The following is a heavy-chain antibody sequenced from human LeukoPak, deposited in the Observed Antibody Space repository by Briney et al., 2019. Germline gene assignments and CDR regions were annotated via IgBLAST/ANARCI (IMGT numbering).Heavy chain of an antibody. Sequence: SETLSLTCAVYGGSFSGYYWSWIRQPPGKGLEWIGEINHSGSTNYNPSLKSRVTISVDTSKNQFSLKLSSVTAADTAVYYCAREAAVQLERRLAYYFDYWGQGTLVTVSS. CDR3: AREAAVQLERRLAYYFDY. V-gene: IGHV4-34*01. CDR2: INHSGST. J-gene: IGHJ4*02. D-gene: IGHD1-1*01. CDR1: GGSFSGYY.